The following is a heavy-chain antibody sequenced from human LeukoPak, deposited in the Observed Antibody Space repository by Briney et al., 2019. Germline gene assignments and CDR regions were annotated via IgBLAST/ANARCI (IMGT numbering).Heavy chain of an antibody. Sequence: GGSLRLSCAASGFTFSSYGMHWVRQAPGKGLEWVAVISYDGSNKYYADSVKGRFTISRDNSKNTLYLQMNSLRAEDTAVYYCAKDHGCSSTSCSNWFDPWGQGTLVTVSS. D-gene: IGHD2-2*01. V-gene: IGHV3-30*18. CDR1: GFTFSSYG. CDR3: AKDHGCSSTSCSNWFDP. CDR2: ISYDGSNK. J-gene: IGHJ5*02.